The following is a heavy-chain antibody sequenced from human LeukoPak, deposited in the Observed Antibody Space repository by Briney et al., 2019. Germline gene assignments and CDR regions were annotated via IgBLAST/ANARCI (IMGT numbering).Heavy chain of an antibody. CDR2: IYTSGST. CDR3: ARDSGRDGYNPLYYYYGMDV. J-gene: IGHJ6*02. Sequence: SSQTLSLTCTVSGGSISSGSYYWSWIRQPAGKGLEWIGRIYTSGSTNYNPSLKSRVTISVDTSKNQFSLKLSSVTAADTAVYYCARDSGRDGYNPLYYYYGMDVWGQGTTVTVSS. V-gene: IGHV4-61*02. D-gene: IGHD5-24*01. CDR1: GGSISSGSYY.